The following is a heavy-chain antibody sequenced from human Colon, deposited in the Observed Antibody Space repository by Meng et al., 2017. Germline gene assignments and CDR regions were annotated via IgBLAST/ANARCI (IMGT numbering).Heavy chain of an antibody. CDR1: GYSFTSYG. CDR3: ARDERGGPYYFDY. CDR2: IYTADGNR. J-gene: IGHJ4*02. V-gene: IGHV1-3*04. Sequence: QVHRVQSGAALTKPGAAVKVSCKASGYSFTSYGMHWLGQAPGQRPEWMGWIYTADGNRRYSQRFKDRLTITSDTFARTAYMELSSLRSEDTAVYFCARDERGGPYYFDYWGQGTLVTVSS.